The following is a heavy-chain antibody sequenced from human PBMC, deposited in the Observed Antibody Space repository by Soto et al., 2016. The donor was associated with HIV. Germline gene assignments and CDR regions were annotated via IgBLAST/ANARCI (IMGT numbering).Heavy chain of an antibody. CDR3: AKGWGVVPAAISYWYFDL. CDR2: ISGSGGST. J-gene: IGHJ2*01. CDR1: GFTFSSYA. Sequence: EVQLLESGGGLVQPGGSLRLSCAASGFTFSSYAMSWVRQAPGKGLEWVSAISGSGGSTYYADSVKGRFTISRDNSKNTLYLQMNSLRAEDTAIYYCAKGWGVVPAAISYWYFDLWGRGTLVTVSS. V-gene: IGHV3-23*01. D-gene: IGHD2-2*01.